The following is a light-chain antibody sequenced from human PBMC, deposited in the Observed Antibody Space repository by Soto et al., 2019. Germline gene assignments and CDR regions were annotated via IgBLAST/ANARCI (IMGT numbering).Light chain of an antibody. J-gene: IGKJ4*01. CDR2: GAS. Sequence: EIVWTQSPGTLSLSPGERATLSCRASQSGSTSYLAWYQQKPGQAPRLLIYGASSRATGIQDRFSCSVSGADFTLTIRRLEPEDFSVYYCHQYGSVPLTFGGGTKVEIK. CDR1: QSGSTSY. CDR3: HQYGSVPLT. V-gene: IGKV3-20*01.